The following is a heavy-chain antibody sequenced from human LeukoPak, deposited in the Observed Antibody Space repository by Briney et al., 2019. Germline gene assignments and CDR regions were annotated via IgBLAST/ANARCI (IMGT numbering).Heavy chain of an antibody. J-gene: IGHJ3*02. Sequence: GGSLRLSCAASRFTFSSYWMSWVRQAPGKGLEWVANIKQDGSEKYYVESVKGRFTISKDNAKNSLYLQMNSLRAEDTAVYYCARVWYSSGWKGAFDIWGQGTMVTVSS. D-gene: IGHD6-19*01. CDR2: IKQDGSEK. CDR1: RFTFSSYW. V-gene: IGHV3-7*01. CDR3: ARVWYSSGWKGAFDI.